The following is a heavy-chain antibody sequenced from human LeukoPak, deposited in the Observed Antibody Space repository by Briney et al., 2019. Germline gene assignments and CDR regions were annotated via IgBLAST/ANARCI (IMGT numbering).Heavy chain of an antibody. V-gene: IGHV1-69*05. CDR3: ASSKEGGELREFVY. CDR2: NIPIFGTA. CDR1: GDTLSSYA. J-gene: IGHJ4*02. D-gene: IGHD1-26*01. Sequence: PSVKVSCKASGDTLSSYAISWVPQAPGQGREWMVENIPIFGTANYAQKFQGRVTNTTDEITSTAYMELSSLRSEDTAVEYCASSKEGGELREFVYWGQGTLVSVSS.